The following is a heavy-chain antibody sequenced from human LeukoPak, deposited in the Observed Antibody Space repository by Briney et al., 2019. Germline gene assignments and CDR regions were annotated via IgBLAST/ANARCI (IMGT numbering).Heavy chain of an antibody. V-gene: IGHV4-4*07. CDR2: LSSSGTT. CDR1: GGSIGTYY. CDR3: AREVSGSDYYRAYDY. J-gene: IGHJ4*02. D-gene: IGHD3-3*01. Sequence: PSETLSLTCTVSGGSIGTYYWSWIRQPAGRGLEWIGRLSSSGTTNYNTSLKSRVTMSVDTSTNQLSPNLTSVTAADTAVYYCAREVSGSDYYRAYDYWGQGTLVTVSS.